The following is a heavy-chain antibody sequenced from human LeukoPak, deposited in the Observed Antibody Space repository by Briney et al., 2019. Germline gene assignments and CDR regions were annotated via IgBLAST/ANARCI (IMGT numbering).Heavy chain of an antibody. D-gene: IGHD2-2*01. V-gene: IGHV3-48*03. Sequence: GSPRLSCTASGFSFSSYEMNWVRQAPGKGLEWVSYISSSGSTIYYADSVKGRFTISRDNAKNSLYLQMNSLRDEDTAVYYCARGYASSYWGQGTLVTVSS. CDR1: GFSFSSYE. CDR3: ARGYASSY. J-gene: IGHJ4*02. CDR2: ISSSGSTI.